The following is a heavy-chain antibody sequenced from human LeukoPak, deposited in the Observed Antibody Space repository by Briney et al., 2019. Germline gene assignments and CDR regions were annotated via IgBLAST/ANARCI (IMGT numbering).Heavy chain of an antibody. CDR1: GFTFSSYW. CDR2: INTDGRTT. D-gene: IGHD3-3*01. CDR3: ARTYYDFWSGYPREFDP. V-gene: IGHV3-74*01. Sequence: GGSLRLSCAASGFTFSSYWMHWVRQAPGKGLVWVSRINTDGRTTTYADSVKGRFTISRDNAKNSLYLQMNSLRAEDTAVYYCARTYYDFWSGYPREFDPWGQGTLVTVSS. J-gene: IGHJ5*02.